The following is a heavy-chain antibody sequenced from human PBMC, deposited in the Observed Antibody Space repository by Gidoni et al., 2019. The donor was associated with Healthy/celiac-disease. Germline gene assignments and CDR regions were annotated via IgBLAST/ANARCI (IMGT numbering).Heavy chain of an antibody. V-gene: IGHV3-23*01. CDR3: AKDLTRVVVTAIRLGMDV. J-gene: IGHJ6*02. D-gene: IGHD2-21*02. Sequence: VQPGGSLRLSCAASGFTFSSYAMSWVRQAPGKGLEWVSAISGSGGSTYYADSVKGRFTISRDNSKNTLYLQMNSLRAEDTAVYYCAKDLTRVVVTAIRLGMDVWGQGTTVTVSS. CDR1: GFTFSSYA. CDR2: ISGSGGST.